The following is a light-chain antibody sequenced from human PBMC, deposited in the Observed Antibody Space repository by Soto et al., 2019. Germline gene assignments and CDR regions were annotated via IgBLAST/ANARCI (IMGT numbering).Light chain of an antibody. CDR1: SSDVGSYNL. J-gene: IGLJ2*01. Sequence: QSALTQPASVSRSPGQSITISCTGTSSDVGSYNLFSWYQQHPGKAPKLMIYEGSKRPSGVSNRFSGSKSGNAASLTISGLQAEDEADYYCCSYAGSSTVVFGGGTQLTVL. V-gene: IGLV2-23*01. CDR3: CSYAGSSTVV. CDR2: EGS.